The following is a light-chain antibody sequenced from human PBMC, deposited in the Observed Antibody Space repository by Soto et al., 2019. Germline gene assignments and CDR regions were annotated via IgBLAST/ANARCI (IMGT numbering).Light chain of an antibody. CDR2: SNN. Sequence: QYVLTQAPSASGTPGQRVTISCSGSSSNIGTNTVNWYQQLPGTAPKLLIYSNNQRPSGVPDRFSGSKSGTSASLAISGLQSEDEADYYCAAWDDSLNEVFGTGTKATVL. V-gene: IGLV1-44*01. CDR1: SSNIGTNT. J-gene: IGLJ1*01. CDR3: AAWDDSLNEV.